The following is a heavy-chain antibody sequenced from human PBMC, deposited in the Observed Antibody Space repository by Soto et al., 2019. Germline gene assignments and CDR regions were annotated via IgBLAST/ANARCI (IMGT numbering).Heavy chain of an antibody. J-gene: IGHJ4*02. V-gene: IGHV4-30-4*01. CDR3: ARVSSRELLFGIDY. CDR2: IYYSGST. CDR1: GYFITSGDYY. D-gene: IGHD1-26*01. Sequence: PSETLSLTCPVSGYFITSGDYYWSWIRQPPGKGLEWIGHIYYSGSTYYNPSLKSRATTSQDTSKNQFSLKLSSVTAADTAMYYCARVSSRELLFGIDYWGQGTLVTVS.